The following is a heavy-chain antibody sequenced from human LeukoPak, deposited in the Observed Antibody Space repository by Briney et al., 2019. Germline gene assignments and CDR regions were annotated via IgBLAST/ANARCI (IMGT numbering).Heavy chain of an antibody. CDR3: ARDAQRGFDYSNSLEY. D-gene: IGHD4-11*01. CDR2: IWSDGSNR. Sequence: PGRSLRLSCAASGFIYSHYGMHWVRQAPGKGLEWVAVIWSDGSNRFYAGSVKGRFTIYRDNSQNTLFLQMNSLRAEDTAMYYCARDAQRGFDYSNSLEYWGHGTLVTVSS. CDR1: GFIYSHYG. J-gene: IGHJ4*01. V-gene: IGHV3-33*01.